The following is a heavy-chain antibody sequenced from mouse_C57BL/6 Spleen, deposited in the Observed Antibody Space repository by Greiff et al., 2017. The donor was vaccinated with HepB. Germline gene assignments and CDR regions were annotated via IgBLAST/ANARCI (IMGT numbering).Heavy chain of an antibody. Sequence: QVQLQQSGPELVKPGASVKLSCKASGYTFTSYDINWVKQRPGQGLEWIGWIYPRDGSTKYNEKFKGKATLTVDTSSSTAYMELHSLTSDDSAVYFCARRPYGNYVHYYAMDYWGQGTSVTVSS. CDR2: IYPRDGST. V-gene: IGHV1-85*01. CDR1: GYTFTSYD. J-gene: IGHJ4*01. D-gene: IGHD2-1*01. CDR3: ARRPYGNYVHYYAMDY.